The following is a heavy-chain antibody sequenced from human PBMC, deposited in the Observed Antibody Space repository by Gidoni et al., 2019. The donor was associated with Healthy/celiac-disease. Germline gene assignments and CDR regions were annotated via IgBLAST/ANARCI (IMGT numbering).Heavy chain of an antibody. V-gene: IGHV1-46*01. J-gene: IGHJ3*02. D-gene: IGHD1-7*01. CDR2: INPSGGST. CDR1: GYTFTSYY. CDR3: ARSPLELRGAFDI. Sequence: QVQLVQSGAEVKKPGASVTVSCQASGYTFTSYYMHWVRQAPGQGLEWMGIINPSGGSTSYAQKFQGRVTMTRDTSTSTVYMELSSLRSEDTAVYYCARSPLELRGAFDIWGQGTMVTVSS.